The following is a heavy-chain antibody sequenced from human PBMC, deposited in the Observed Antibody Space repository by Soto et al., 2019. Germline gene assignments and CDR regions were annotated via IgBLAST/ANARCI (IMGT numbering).Heavy chain of an antibody. CDR2: IRRKANSYTT. CDR1: GLIFSDYH. D-gene: IGHD6-19*01. J-gene: IGHJ6*02. Sequence: EVQLVESGGGLVQPGGSLRLSCAASGLIFSDYHMDWVRQAPGKGLEWVGRIRRKANSYTTEYAASVKGRFTISRDDSRTSLSLQMNSLKTEDTAVYYCAMLGGWSGGSNDMDVWGQGTTVTVSS. V-gene: IGHV3-72*01. CDR3: AMLGGWSGGSNDMDV.